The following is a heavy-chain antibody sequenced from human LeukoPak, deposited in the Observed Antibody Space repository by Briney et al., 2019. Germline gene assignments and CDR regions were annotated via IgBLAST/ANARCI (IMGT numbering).Heavy chain of an antibody. Sequence: SETLSLTCTVSGGSISSDTYYWGWIRQPPGKGLEWIGHIYYSGSTYYNPSLKSRVTISVDTSKNQFSLKLSSVTAADTAVYYCVRRTSGSYSDYWGQGTLVTVSS. V-gene: IGHV4-39*01. CDR1: GGSISSDTYY. J-gene: IGHJ4*02. CDR2: IYYSGST. D-gene: IGHD1-26*01. CDR3: VRRTSGSYSDY.